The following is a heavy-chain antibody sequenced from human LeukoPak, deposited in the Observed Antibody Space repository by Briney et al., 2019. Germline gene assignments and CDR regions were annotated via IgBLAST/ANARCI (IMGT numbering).Heavy chain of an antibody. J-gene: IGHJ4*02. D-gene: IGHD1-26*01. CDR3: ARLPYGATVPTYFDY. Sequence: PSQTLSLTCTVSCGPISSGGYYWSWIRQPPGTGLEWIEYIYYSGSTYYNPSLKSRVTISVDTSKNQFSLKLSSVTAADTAVYYCARLPYGATVPTYFDYWGQGTLVTVSS. CDR1: CGPISSGGYY. V-gene: IGHV4-30-4*01. CDR2: IYYSGST.